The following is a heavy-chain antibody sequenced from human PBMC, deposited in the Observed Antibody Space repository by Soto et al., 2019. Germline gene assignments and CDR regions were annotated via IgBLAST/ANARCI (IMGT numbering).Heavy chain of an antibody. V-gene: IGHV1-69*06. CDR3: ASGVTPHCSGGSCYSWAFDI. CDR1: GGTFSSYA. J-gene: IGHJ3*02. Sequence: SVKVSCKASGGTFSSYAISWVRQAPGQGLEWMGGIIPIFGTANYAQKFQGRVTITADKSTSTAYMELSSLRSEDTAVYYCASGVTPHCSGGSCYSWAFDIWGQGTMVTVSS. D-gene: IGHD2-15*01. CDR2: IIPIFGTA.